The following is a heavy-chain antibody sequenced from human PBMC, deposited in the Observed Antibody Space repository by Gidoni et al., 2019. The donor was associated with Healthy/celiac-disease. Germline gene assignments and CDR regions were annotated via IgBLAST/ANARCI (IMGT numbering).Heavy chain of an antibody. D-gene: IGHD2-8*01. CDR1: GYTFTSYY. V-gene: IGHV1-46*01. CDR2: INPSGGST. CDR3: ARVGGYCTNGVCYTEDIAVAGREGAFDI. J-gene: IGHJ3*02. Sequence: QVQLVHPGAVVQKSGASVKVSFTASGYTFTSYYMHFVRQAPGQGLEWMGIINPSGGSTSYAQKCQGRVTMSRDTSTSTVYMELSSLRSEETAVYYCARVGGYCTNGVCYTEDIAVAGREGAFDIWGQGTMVTVSS.